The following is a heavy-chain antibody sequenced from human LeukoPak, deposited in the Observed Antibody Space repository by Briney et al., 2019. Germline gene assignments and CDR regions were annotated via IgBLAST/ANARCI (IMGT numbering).Heavy chain of an antibody. D-gene: IGHD6-19*01. CDR2: IIPIFGTA. CDR1: GGTFSSYA. CDR3: ARDLLRYSSGWYPPSGYYYYMDV. V-gene: IGHV1-69*05. Sequence: ASVEVSCKASGGTFSSYAISWVRQAPGQGLEWMGGIIPIFGTANYAQKFQGRVTITTDESTSTAYMELSSLRSEDTAVYYCARDLLRYSSGWYPPSGYYYYMDVWGKGTTVTVSS. J-gene: IGHJ6*03.